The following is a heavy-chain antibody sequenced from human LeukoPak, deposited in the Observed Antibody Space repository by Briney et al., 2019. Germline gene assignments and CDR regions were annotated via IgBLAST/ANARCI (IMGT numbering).Heavy chain of an antibody. CDR2: MNPNSGNT. CDR1: GYTFTSYD. Sequence: ASVTVSCKASGYTFTSYDINWVRQATGQGLEWMGWMNPNSGNTGYAQKFQGRVTMTRNTSISTAYMELSSLRSEDTAVYYCARVRAFIAVAGSWFDPWGQGTLVTVSS. J-gene: IGHJ5*02. CDR3: ARVRAFIAVAGSWFDP. D-gene: IGHD6-19*01. V-gene: IGHV1-8*01.